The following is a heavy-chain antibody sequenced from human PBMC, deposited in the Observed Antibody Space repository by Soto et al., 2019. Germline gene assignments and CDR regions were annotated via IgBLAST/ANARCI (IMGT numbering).Heavy chain of an antibody. Sequence: QVQLVQSGAEVKKPGSSVKVSCKASGGTFSSYAISWVRQAPGQGLEWMGGIIPIFGTANYAQKFQGRVTITADKSTSTAYMELSSLRSEDTAEYYCASDSGSGYDNYYYYGMDVWGQGTTVTVSS. V-gene: IGHV1-69*06. J-gene: IGHJ6*02. CDR3: ASDSGSGYDNYYYYGMDV. D-gene: IGHD5-12*01. CDR2: IIPIFGTA. CDR1: GGTFSSYA.